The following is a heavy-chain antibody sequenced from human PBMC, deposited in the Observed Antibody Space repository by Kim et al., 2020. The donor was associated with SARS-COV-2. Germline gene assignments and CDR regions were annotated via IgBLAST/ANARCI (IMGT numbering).Heavy chain of an antibody. CDR3: ARDPSYDFWSGYYYYYYGMDV. D-gene: IGHD3-3*01. V-gene: IGHV7-4-1*02. CDR2: INTNTGNP. J-gene: IGHJ6*02. CDR1: GYTFTSYA. Sequence: ASVKVSCKASGYTFTSYAMNWVRQAPGQGLEWMGWINTNTGNPTYAQGFTGRFVFSLDTSVSTAYLQISSLKAEDTAVYYCARDPSYDFWSGYYYYYYGMDVWGQGTTVTVSS.